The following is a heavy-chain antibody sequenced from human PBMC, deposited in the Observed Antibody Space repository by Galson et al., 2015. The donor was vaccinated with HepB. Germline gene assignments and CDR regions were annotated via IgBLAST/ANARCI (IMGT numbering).Heavy chain of an antibody. CDR1: GYTFPRFW. V-gene: IGHV5-51*01. J-gene: IGHJ4*02. CDR3: ARLLPSYSSSPLEAGFDY. Sequence: QSGAEVKKPGDSLKIFCQTSGYTFPRFWIGWVRQKPGKGLEWMGIIYADDSETRYSPSFQGLVTMTVDESSTTVYLQWSRLQASDTAIYYCARLLPSYSSSPLEAGFDYWGQGTLVTVSS. CDR2: IYADDSET. D-gene: IGHD6-6*01.